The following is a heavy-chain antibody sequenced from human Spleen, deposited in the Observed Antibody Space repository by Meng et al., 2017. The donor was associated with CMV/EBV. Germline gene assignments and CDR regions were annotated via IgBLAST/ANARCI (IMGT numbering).Heavy chain of an antibody. V-gene: IGHV3-66*02. Sequence: GGSLRLSCAASGFTVSSNYTSWVRQAPGKGLEWVSVIYSGGSTYYADSVKGRFTISRDNSKNTLYLQMNSLRAEDTAVYYCARERAGPGDAFDIWGQGTMVTVSS. CDR3: ARERAGPGDAFDI. D-gene: IGHD1-1*01. CDR2: IYSGGST. J-gene: IGHJ3*02. CDR1: GFTVSSNY.